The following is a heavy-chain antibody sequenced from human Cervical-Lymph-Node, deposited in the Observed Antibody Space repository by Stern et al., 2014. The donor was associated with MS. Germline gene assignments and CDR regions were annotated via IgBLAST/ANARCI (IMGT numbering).Heavy chain of an antibody. D-gene: IGHD3-16*01. J-gene: IGHJ4*02. CDR1: GYTFTNYY. CDR3: TRAVGGVGRE. V-gene: IGHV1-46*01. Sequence: QVQLVESGPEVKKPGASVMVSCKTSGYTFTNYYIYLVRQAPGPGLEWMGIINPNGSVTASAQKFQGRLTMTRDTSTTTVYMRLITLTSEDTAMYYCTRAVGGVGREWGQGTLVFVSS. CDR2: INPNGSVT.